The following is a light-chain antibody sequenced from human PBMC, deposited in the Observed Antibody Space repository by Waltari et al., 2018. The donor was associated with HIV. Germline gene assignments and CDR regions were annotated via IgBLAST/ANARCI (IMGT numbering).Light chain of an antibody. V-gene: IGKV3-20*01. CDR2: GTS. Sequence: VLTQSPGSLSLSPGDSVSLSCRASKNVNRDYLAWYQQRRGQPPTLLVSGTSVRAPGVPDRFSGSGSGTVFTLTINRLEPEDFTTYLCQQFDDWEYTFGQGTQL. CDR1: KNVNRDY. CDR3: QQFDDWEYT. J-gene: IGKJ2*01.